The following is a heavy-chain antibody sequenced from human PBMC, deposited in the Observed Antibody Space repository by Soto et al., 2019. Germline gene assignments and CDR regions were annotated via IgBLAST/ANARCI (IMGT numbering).Heavy chain of an antibody. V-gene: IGHV4-31*11. CDR3: ASLPYGSGIHYFDY. CDR1: GGSLSGATYS. CDR2: IYYSGST. Sequence: PSETLSLTCGVSGGSLSGATYSWNWIRQPPGKGLEWIGYIYYSGSTYYNPSLKSRVTISVDTSKKQFSLKLSSVTAADTAVYYCASLPYGSGIHYFDYWGQGTRVSGSA. D-gene: IGHD3-10*01. J-gene: IGHJ4*02.